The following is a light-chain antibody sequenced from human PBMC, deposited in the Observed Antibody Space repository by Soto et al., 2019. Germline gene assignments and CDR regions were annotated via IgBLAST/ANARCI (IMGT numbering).Light chain of an antibody. V-gene: IGKV1-12*01. CDR2: GAS. Sequence: DIQMTQSPSSVSASVGDTVTITCRASQGVGVWLDWYQQKPGTAPHLLIYGASGLQVGVPSRFSGSVSGADFTLTINNLQPEDCATYFCQQAYTHPLTFGGGTKVEIK. CDR1: QGVGVW. J-gene: IGKJ4*01. CDR3: QQAYTHPLT.